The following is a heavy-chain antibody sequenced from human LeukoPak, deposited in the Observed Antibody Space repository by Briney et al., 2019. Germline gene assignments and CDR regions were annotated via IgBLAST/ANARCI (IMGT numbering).Heavy chain of an antibody. CDR1: GGSFSGYY. V-gene: IGHV4-34*01. CDR3: AGRVYYDSSGYYYRPIDY. Sequence: PSETLSLTCAVYGGSFSGYYWSWIRQPPGKGLEWIGEINHSGSTNYNPSLKSRVTISVDTSRNQFSLKLSSVTAADTAVYYCAGRVYYDSSGYYYRPIDYWGQGTLVTVPS. CDR2: INHSGST. J-gene: IGHJ4*02. D-gene: IGHD3-22*01.